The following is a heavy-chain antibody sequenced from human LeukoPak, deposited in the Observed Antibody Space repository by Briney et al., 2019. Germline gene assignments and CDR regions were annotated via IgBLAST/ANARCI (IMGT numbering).Heavy chain of an antibody. CDR1: GGSISNYY. CDR2: IYSSGST. CDR3: ARPKTSRCWDGEFDY. J-gene: IGHJ4*02. V-gene: IGHV4-4*07. D-gene: IGHD6-13*01. Sequence: SETLSLTCTVSGGSISNYYWSWIRQPAGKGLEWIGRIYSSGSTNYNPSLKSRVTMSVDTSKNQFSLKLSSVTAADTAVYYCARPKTSRCWDGEFDYWGQGTLVTVSS.